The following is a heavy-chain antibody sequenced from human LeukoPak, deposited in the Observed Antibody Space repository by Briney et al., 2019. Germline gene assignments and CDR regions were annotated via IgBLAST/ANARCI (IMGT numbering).Heavy chain of an antibody. Sequence: PGGSLRLSCAASGFSVSAYWMSWVRQAPGKGLEWVANIKQDGSEKYYVDSVKGRFTISRDNAKNSLYPQMNSLRAEDTAVYYCARDIVVVPAAMGNWFDPWGQGTLVTVSS. D-gene: IGHD2-2*01. CDR1: GFSVSAYW. J-gene: IGHJ5*02. CDR3: ARDIVVVPAAMGNWFDP. V-gene: IGHV3-7*01. CDR2: IKQDGSEK.